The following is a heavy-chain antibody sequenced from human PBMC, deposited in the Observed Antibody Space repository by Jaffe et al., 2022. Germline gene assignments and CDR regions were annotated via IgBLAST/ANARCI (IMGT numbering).Heavy chain of an antibody. J-gene: IGHJ3*02. CDR2: IGGGGILT. CDR3: AKSRLVDI. CDR1: GFSFSSYV. Sequence: EVQLVESGGGLAQPGGSLRLSCAASGFSFSSYVMSWVRQAPGKGLEWVSGIGGGGILTNYADSVKGRFTISRDNSKNTLYLQMNSLRAEDTAVYYCAKSRLVDIWGQGTMVTVSS. V-gene: IGHV3-23*04.